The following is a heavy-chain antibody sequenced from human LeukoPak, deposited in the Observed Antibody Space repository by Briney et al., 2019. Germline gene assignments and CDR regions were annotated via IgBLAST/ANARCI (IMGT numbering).Heavy chain of an antibody. CDR1: GFTFSGYS. CDR2: ISSSSSYI. D-gene: IGHD6-13*01. CDR3: ARERSGQLVSTRRYYFVY. J-gene: IGHJ4*02. V-gene: IGHV3-21*01. Sequence: GGSLRLSCAASGFTFSGYSKNWVRQAPGKGLEWVSSISSSSSYIYYADSVKGRFTISRDNAKDSLYLQMNSLRAEDTAVYYCARERSGQLVSTRRYYFVYWGQGTLVTVSS.